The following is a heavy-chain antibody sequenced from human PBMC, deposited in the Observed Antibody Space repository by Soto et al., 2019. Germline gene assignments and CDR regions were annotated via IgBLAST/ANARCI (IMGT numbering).Heavy chain of an antibody. V-gene: IGHV5-51*01. Sequence: PGESLKLSCPVSGYTFTIYLIGWVRQMPGKGLEWMGIIYPSDSDTRYSPSFQGQVTISADQSINTAYLQWDSLKASDTAIYYCARPANTVADHFDLWGQGTPVNVSS. CDR1: GYTFTIYL. D-gene: IGHD4-17*01. J-gene: IGHJ4*02. CDR2: IYPSDSDT. CDR3: ARPANTVADHFDL.